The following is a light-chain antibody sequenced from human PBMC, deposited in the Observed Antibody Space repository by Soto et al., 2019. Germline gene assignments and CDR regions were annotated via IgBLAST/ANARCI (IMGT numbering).Light chain of an antibody. J-gene: IGKJ1*01. CDR1: QSVSSN. CDR3: QPYNSYWT. Sequence: EIVMTQSPATLSVSPGERATLSCRASQSVSSNLAWYQQKPGQAPRLLIYGASTRATGIPARFSGSGSGTEFTLTISSVQPDDFATYYCQPYNSYWTFGQGTKVDIK. V-gene: IGKV3-15*01. CDR2: GAS.